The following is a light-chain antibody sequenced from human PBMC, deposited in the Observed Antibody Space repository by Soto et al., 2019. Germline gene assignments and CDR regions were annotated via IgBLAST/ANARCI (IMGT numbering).Light chain of an antibody. CDR3: QQYNSYSQT. V-gene: IGKV1-5*03. Sequence: IQMTQSPSTLSASVGDRVTITCRASQTISNWLAWYQQKPGKAPKLLIYKASTLESGVPSRFSGSGSGTEITLTISSLQPEDFATYYCQQYNSYSQTFGQGTKVEIK. CDR2: KAS. CDR1: QTISNW. J-gene: IGKJ1*01.